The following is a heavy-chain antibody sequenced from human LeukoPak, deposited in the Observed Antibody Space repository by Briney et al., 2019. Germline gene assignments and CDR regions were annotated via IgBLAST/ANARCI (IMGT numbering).Heavy chain of an antibody. D-gene: IGHD2-15*01. V-gene: IGHV1-24*01. CDR2: FDPGDGET. J-gene: IGHJ3*02. CDR1: GYTLTELS. Sequence: ASVKVSCKVSGYTLTELSMHWVRQAPGKGLEWMGGFDPGDGETIYAQKFQGRVTMTEDTSTDTAYMELSSLRSEDTAVYYCATSRHSALLDAFDIWGQGTMVTVSS. CDR3: ATSRHSALLDAFDI.